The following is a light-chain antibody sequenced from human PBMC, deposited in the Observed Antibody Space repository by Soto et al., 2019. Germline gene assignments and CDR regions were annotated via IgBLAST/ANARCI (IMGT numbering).Light chain of an antibody. V-gene: IGKV1-39*01. J-gene: IGKJ3*01. CDR2: LAS. CDR3: QQGYSSPFP. Sequence: DIEVTQSPSSLSASVGDRVTITCRASQDVSYHFNWYPQKGGKAPKLLLSLASKLQSGVPPRFSGSGSGTDFSRSINGLQPDDFGTFYCQQGYSSPFPFGPGTRGDV. CDR1: QDVSYH.